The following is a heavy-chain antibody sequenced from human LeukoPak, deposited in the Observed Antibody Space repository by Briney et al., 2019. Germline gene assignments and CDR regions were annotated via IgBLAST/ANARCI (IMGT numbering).Heavy chain of an antibody. D-gene: IGHD2-2*01. CDR2: INTDTGKP. J-gene: IGHJ5*02. Sequence: VASVKVSCKASGYTFSNYALNWVRQAPGQGLEWMGWINTDTGKPTYAQGFTGRFVFSLDTSVSTAYLQISSLQAADTAVYYCARFPHPYRSSAGCPDWLDPWGQGTLVTVSS. CDR1: GYTFSNYA. V-gene: IGHV7-4-1*02. CDR3: ARFPHPYRSSAGCPDWLDP.